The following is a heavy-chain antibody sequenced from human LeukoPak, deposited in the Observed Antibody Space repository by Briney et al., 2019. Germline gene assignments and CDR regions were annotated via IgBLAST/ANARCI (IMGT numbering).Heavy chain of an antibody. V-gene: IGHV3-33*01. CDR3: ARDNVGHFDY. CDR2: IWFDGSNE. J-gene: IGHJ4*02. D-gene: IGHD2-15*01. Sequence: GWSLRLSCAASGFTFSNYGMHWVRQAPGKGLEWVAVIWFDGSNEYYADSVKGRFTISRDNSRNTLFLQMNSLRAEDTSVYYCARDNVGHFDYWGQGTLVTVSS. CDR1: GFTFSNYG.